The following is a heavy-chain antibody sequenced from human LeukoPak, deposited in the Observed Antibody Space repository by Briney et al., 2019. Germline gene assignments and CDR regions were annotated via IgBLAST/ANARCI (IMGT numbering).Heavy chain of an antibody. CDR3: ARGPRGYYGSGSFYFDY. J-gene: IGHJ4*02. D-gene: IGHD3-10*01. CDR2: IYYSGST. Sequence: SETLSLTCTVSGGSISSGDYYWSWIRQPPGKGLEWIGYIYYSGSTYYNPSLKSRVTISVDTSKNQFSLKLSSVTAADTAVYYCARGPRGYYGSGSFYFDYWGQGTLATVSS. V-gene: IGHV4-30-4*01. CDR1: GGSISSGDYY.